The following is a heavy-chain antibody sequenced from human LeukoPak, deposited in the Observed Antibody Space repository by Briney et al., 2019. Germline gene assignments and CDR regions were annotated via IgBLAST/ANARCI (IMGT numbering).Heavy chain of an antibody. CDR2: LWHDGSNS. J-gene: IGHJ4*02. V-gene: IGHV3-33*01. D-gene: IGHD3-3*01. CDR3: ARTMQTYYDFWSGYLFDY. Sequence: GRSLRLSCAASGFTFSSYAMHWVRQAPGKGLEWVAVLWHDGSNSYYADSVKGRFTISRDNSKNTLYLQMNSLRAEDTAVYYCARTMQTYYDFWSGYLFDYWGQGTLVTVSS. CDR1: GFTFSSYA.